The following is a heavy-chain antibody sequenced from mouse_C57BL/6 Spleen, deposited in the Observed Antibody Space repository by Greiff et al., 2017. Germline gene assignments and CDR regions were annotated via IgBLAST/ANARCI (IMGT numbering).Heavy chain of an antibody. CDR2: IHPNSGST. CDR3: ARNPDYYAMDY. V-gene: IGHV1-64*01. CDR1: GYTFTSYW. J-gene: IGHJ4*01. Sequence: QVQLQQPGAELVKPGASVKLSCKASGYTFTSYWMHWVKQRPGQGLEWIGMIHPNSGSTNYNEKFKSKATLTVDKSSSTAYMQLSSLTSEDSAVXYCARNPDYYAMDYWGQGTSVTVSS.